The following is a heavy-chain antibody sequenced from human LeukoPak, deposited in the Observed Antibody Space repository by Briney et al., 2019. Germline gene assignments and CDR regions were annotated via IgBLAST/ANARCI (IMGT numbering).Heavy chain of an antibody. CDR3: ARVSDISVAAYFDY. CDR1: GFTFSRYN. J-gene: IGHJ4*02. D-gene: IGHD6-19*01. V-gene: IGHV3-48*01. CDR2: ISTSSSII. Sequence: GGSLRLSCAVSGFTFSRYNMNWVRQAPGKGLEWVSYISTSSSIIYNADSVKGRFTISRDNAKKSLYLEMNSLRAEDTAVYYCARVSDISVAAYFDYWGQGTLATVSS.